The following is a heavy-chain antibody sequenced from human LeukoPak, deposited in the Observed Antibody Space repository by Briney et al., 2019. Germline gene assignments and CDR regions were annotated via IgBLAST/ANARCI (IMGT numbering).Heavy chain of an antibody. CDR2: IYYSGST. D-gene: IGHD1-26*01. V-gene: IGHV4-39*07. CDR3: ARDRIVGATGAFDI. Sequence: SETLSLTCTVSGGSISSSSYYWGWIRQPPGKGLEWIGSIYYSGSTYHNPSLKSRVTISVDTSKNQFSLKLSSVTAADTAVYYCARDRIVGATGAFDIWGQGTMVTVSS. J-gene: IGHJ3*02. CDR1: GGSISSSSYY.